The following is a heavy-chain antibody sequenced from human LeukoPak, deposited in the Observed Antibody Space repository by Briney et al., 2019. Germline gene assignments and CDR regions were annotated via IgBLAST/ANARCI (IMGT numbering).Heavy chain of an antibody. CDR2: ISYDGSNK. D-gene: IGHD3-10*01. CDR3: AKDRVLWFGEGIDY. CDR1: GFTFSSYG. J-gene: IGHJ4*02. V-gene: IGHV3-30*18. Sequence: GRSLRLSCAASGFTFSSYGMHWVRQAPGKGLEWVAVISYDGSNKYYADSVKGRFTISRDNSKNTLYLQMNSLRAEDTAVYYCAKDRVLWFGEGIDYWGQGTPVTVSS.